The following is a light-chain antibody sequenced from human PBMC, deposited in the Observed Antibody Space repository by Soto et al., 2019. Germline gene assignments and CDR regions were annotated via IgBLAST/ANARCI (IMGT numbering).Light chain of an antibody. J-gene: IGKJ4*01. CDR1: QSLSSNS. V-gene: IGKV3-20*01. Sequence: EVVLAQSPDTLPLSPGERATLSCRASQSLSSNSLAWYQQKPGQAPRLLVSGASSRAAGIADRFSGSGSGADFTLTISRLEPEDFAVYYCQQYDVSPLTFGGGTTVEI. CDR2: GAS. CDR3: QQYDVSPLT.